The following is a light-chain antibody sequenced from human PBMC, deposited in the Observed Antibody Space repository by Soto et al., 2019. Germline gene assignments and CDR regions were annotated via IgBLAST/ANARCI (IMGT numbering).Light chain of an antibody. Sequence: EIVLTQSPGTLSLSPGERATLSCRASQTVSSYYLGWYQQKPGQAPRLLIYGASSRATGIPDRFSGSGSGTDFTLTISRLEPEDFAVYYCQQYGSSPFTFGPGTKVDIE. V-gene: IGKV3-20*01. CDR2: GAS. CDR3: QQYGSSPFT. CDR1: QTVSSYY. J-gene: IGKJ3*01.